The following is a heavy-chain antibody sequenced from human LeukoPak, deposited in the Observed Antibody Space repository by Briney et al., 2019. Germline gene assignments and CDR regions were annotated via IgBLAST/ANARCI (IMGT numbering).Heavy chain of an antibody. CDR2: IYHSGST. J-gene: IGHJ5*02. CDR3: ARVAVAGTWFDP. V-gene: IGHV4-30-2*01. CDR1: GGSISSGGYS. Sequence: PSETLSLTCAVSGGSISSGGYSWSWIRQPPGKGLEWIGYIYHSGSTYYNPSLKSRVTISVDRSKNQFSLMLSSVTAADTALYYCARVAVAGTWFDPWGQGTLVTVSS. D-gene: IGHD6-19*01.